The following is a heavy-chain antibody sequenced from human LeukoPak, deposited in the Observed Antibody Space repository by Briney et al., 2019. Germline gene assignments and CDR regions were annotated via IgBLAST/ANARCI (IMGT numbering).Heavy chain of an antibody. CDR2: INLSGGST. Sequence: ASVKVSCKASGYTFTSYYMHWVRQAPGQGLEWMGIINLSGGSTSYAQKFQGRVTMTRDMSTSTVYMELSSLRSEDTAVYYCAANYGGNQYYFDYWGRGTLVTVSS. V-gene: IGHV1-46*01. CDR1: GYTFTSYY. CDR3: AANYGGNQYYFDY. J-gene: IGHJ4*02. D-gene: IGHD4-23*01.